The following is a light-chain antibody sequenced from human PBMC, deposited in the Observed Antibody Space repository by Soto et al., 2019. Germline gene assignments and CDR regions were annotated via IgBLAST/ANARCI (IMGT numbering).Light chain of an antibody. CDR1: SSDVGGYNY. CDR2: DVS. J-gene: IGLJ1*01. Sequence: HSALTQPASVSGSPGQSITISCTGTSSDVGGYNYVSWYQHHPGKAPKLMIYDVSNRPSGVSNRFSGSKSGNTASLSISGLQHEDEADYYCSSYRTSNTRQIVCGTGTKLTVL. CDR3: SSYRTSNTRQIV. V-gene: IGLV2-14*03.